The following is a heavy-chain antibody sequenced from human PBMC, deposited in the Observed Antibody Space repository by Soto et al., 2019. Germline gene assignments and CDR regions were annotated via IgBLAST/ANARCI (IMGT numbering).Heavy chain of an antibody. D-gene: IGHD3-10*01. Sequence: GGSLRLSCAASGFSFNTYAMSWVRQARGKGPEWVSTVSASGGSTYSADSVKGRFTISRDNSKNTLYLQMNSLRAEDTAVYYCAKTPVRSPDYWGQGTLVTVSS. CDR3: AKTPVRSPDY. J-gene: IGHJ4*02. CDR1: GFSFNTYA. CDR2: VSASGGST. V-gene: IGHV3-23*01.